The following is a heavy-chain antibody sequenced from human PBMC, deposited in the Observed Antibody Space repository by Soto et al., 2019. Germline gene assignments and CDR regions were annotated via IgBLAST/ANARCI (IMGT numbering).Heavy chain of an antibody. D-gene: IGHD3-10*01. CDR2: ISASGGTT. J-gene: IGHJ5*02. V-gene: IGHV3-23*01. Sequence: GGALRLSCVDSGFSFSKDAMTWVRQARGKGLEWVSLISASGGTTYYADSVKGRFTISRDNSRNMLYLQMNSLRAEDTALYHCAKGAQQERRGYWFDPWGQATLVTAPQ. CDR3: AKGAQQERRGYWFDP. CDR1: GFSFSKDA.